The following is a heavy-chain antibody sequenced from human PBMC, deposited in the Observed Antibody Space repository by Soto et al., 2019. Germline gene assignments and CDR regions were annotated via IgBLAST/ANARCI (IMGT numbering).Heavy chain of an antibody. CDR1: GFTVSSTY. Sequence: EVQLVESGGGFVQPGGSLRLSCAASGFTVSSTYMTWVRQAPGKGLEWVSVIYRGGGTYYADSVKGKFTISRDNSKNTLYLQMNILRAEDTAIYYCARDIGDLLDYWGPGTLVTVSS. D-gene: IGHD2-21*02. CDR3: ARDIGDLLDY. V-gene: IGHV3-66*01. CDR2: IYRGGGT. J-gene: IGHJ4*02.